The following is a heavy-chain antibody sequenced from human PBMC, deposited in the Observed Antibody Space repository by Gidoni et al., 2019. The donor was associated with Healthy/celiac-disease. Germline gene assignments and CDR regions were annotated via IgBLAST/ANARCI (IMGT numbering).Heavy chain of an antibody. J-gene: IGHJ4*02. Sequence: QVQLQQWGAGLLKPSATLSLTCAVYGGSFSGYYWSWIRPPPGKGLEWIGEINHRGSTNYNPSLKSRVTIAVDTSKNQCSLKLSSVTAADTAVYYCARGGGPNYCSSTSCYNPFDYWGQGTLVTVSS. CDR3: ARGGGPNYCSSTSCYNPFDY. V-gene: IGHV4-34*01. D-gene: IGHD2-2*02. CDR1: GGSFSGYY. CDR2: INHRGST.